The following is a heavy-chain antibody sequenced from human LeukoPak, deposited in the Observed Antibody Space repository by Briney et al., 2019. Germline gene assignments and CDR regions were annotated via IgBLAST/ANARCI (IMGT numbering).Heavy chain of an antibody. J-gene: IGHJ6*03. V-gene: IGHV4-61*02. D-gene: IGHD3-10*01. CDR1: GVSISSGSYY. CDR2: IYTSGST. Sequence: SETLSLTCTVSGVSISSGSYYWSWIRQPAGKGLEWIGRIYTSGSTNYNPSLKSRVTISVDTSKNQFSLKLSSVTAADTAVYYCARGALLWFGELSGYMDVWGKGTTVTISS. CDR3: ARGALLWFGELSGYMDV.